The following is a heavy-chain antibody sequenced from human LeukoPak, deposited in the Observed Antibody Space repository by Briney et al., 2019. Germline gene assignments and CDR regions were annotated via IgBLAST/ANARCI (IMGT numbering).Heavy chain of an antibody. D-gene: IGHD3-10*01. CDR3: ARATYHSGAGSYIYYYMNV. Sequence: PSETLSLTCTVSGGSISSSSYYWGWVRQPPGKGLAWIGSLYYSGSTYYNPSLKSRVTISVDTSKNQFSLKVRSVTAADTAVYYCARATYHSGAGSYIYYYMNVWGKGTTVIVSS. CDR2: LYYSGST. CDR1: GGSISSSSYY. J-gene: IGHJ6*03. V-gene: IGHV4-39*07.